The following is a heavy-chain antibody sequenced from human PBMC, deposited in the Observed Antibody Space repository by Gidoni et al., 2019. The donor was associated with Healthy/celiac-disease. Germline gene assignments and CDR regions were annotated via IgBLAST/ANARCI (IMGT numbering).Heavy chain of an antibody. V-gene: IGHV1-3*01. D-gene: IGHD3-16*02. CDR3: ARSVWGSYRYIYFDY. CDR2: INAGNGNT. CDR1: GSTFTSYA. Sequence: QVQLVQSGAEVKKPGASVKVSCKASGSTFTSYAMHWVRQAPGQRLEWMGWINAGNGNTKYSQKFQGRVTITRDTSASTAYMELSSLRSEDTAVYYCARSVWGSYRYIYFDYWGQGTLVTVSS. J-gene: IGHJ4*02.